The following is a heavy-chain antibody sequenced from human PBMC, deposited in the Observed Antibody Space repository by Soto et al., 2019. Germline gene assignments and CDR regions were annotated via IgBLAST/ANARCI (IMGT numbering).Heavy chain of an antibody. D-gene: IGHD3-22*01. CDR3: ARRPSYYYDSSGFDPFDY. Sequence: SETLSLTCSVSGGSISSKNYYWGWIRQPPGKGLEWIGIIYYSGTTYYNPSLKSRVIISVDTSKNQFSLKLSSVTAADTAVFYCARRPSYYYDSSGFDPFDYWGQGTLVTVSS. V-gene: IGHV4-39*01. J-gene: IGHJ4*02. CDR2: IYYSGTT. CDR1: GGSISSKNYY.